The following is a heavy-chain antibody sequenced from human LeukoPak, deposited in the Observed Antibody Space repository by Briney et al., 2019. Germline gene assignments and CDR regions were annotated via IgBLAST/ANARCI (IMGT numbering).Heavy chain of an antibody. CDR1: GFTFSNYA. D-gene: IGHD6-13*01. Sequence: PGGSLRLSCTPSGFTFSNYAIHWVRQAPGKGLEWVAVISKDGSEKYYPDSVKGRFTLSRDNSKTTVYLQMNSLRVDDTAVYYCARDGGAAADPFDYWGQGSLVTVSS. V-gene: IGHV3-30-3*01. J-gene: IGHJ4*02. CDR3: ARDGGAAADPFDY. CDR2: ISKDGSEK.